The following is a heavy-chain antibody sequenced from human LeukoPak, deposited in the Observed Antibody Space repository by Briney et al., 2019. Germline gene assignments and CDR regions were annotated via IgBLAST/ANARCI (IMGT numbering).Heavy chain of an antibody. Sequence: TLSLTCTVSGGSISSGSYYWSWIRQPAGKGLEWIGRIYTTGSTNYNPSLKSRVTISVDTSENQFSLNLSSVTAADTAVYYCARVSFGSGYYCYMDVWGKGTTVTVSS. CDR1: GGSISSGSYY. J-gene: IGHJ6*03. CDR3: ARVSFGSGYYCYMDV. D-gene: IGHD3-10*01. V-gene: IGHV4-61*02. CDR2: IYTTGST.